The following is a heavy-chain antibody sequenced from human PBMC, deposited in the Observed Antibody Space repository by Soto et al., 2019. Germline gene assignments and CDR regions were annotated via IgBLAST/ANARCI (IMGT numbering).Heavy chain of an antibody. V-gene: IGHV3-21*01. D-gene: IGHD2-21*02. CDR1: GFTFSSYS. Sequence: GGSLRLSCAASGFTFSSYSMHWVRQAPGKGLEWVSAITRNSDIYYADSVKGRFTISRDNAQNSVSLQMDSLRAEDTAVYYCAREETAWPLAYGLDVWGQGTTVTVSS. CDR3: AREETAWPLAYGLDV. CDR2: ITRNSDI. J-gene: IGHJ6*02.